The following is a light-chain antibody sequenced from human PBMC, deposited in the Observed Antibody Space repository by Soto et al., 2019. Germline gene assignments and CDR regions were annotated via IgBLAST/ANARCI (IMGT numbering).Light chain of an antibody. CDR2: DAS. V-gene: IGKV3-11*01. CDR3: QQSSNWQGT. Sequence: IMLTQSPGTLSLSPGERATLSCRASQSVSTYLAWYQQKAGRPPRLLIYDASKRAPGIPARFSGSGSGTDFTLTISSLEPEDFAVYYCQQSSNWQGTFGRGTMVDIK. J-gene: IGKJ1*01. CDR1: QSVSTY.